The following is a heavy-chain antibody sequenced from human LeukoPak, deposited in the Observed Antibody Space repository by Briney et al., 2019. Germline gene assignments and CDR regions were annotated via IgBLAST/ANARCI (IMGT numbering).Heavy chain of an antibody. D-gene: IGHD3-10*01. Sequence: GASVKVSCKASGYTFTSYGISWVRQAPGQGLEWMGWISAYNGNTNYAQKLQGRVTMTTDTSTSTAYMELRSLRSDDTAVYYCARDPLKFGLETYYYGSGSPYFDYWGQGTLVTVSS. CDR1: GYTFTSYG. CDR3: ARDPLKFGLETYYYGSGSPYFDY. CDR2: ISAYNGNT. J-gene: IGHJ4*02. V-gene: IGHV1-18*01.